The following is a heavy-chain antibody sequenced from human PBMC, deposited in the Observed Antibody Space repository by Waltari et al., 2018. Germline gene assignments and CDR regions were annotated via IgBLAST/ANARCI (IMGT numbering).Heavy chain of an antibody. CDR3: ATLAHGGHNCYLFAGRDFKH. D-gene: IGHD2-21*01. CDR1: GYTFTAYY. V-gene: IGHV1-2*02. J-gene: IGHJ1*01. Sequence: QVQLVQSGAEVKKPGASVKVSCKASGYTFTAYYIHWLRQAPGRGLEWMGGLNPASAGRNYALKFQCRVTMTRDTSLSTAYLERNILKPDDTAFYYCATLAHGGHNCYLFAGRDFKHWGQGTLVTVFS. CDR2: LNPASAGR.